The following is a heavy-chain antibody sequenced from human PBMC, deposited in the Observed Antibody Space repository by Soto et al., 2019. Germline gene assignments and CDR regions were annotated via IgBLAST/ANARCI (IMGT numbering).Heavy chain of an antibody. CDR3: AKPLYYYDSSGYSKCYDY. J-gene: IGHJ4*02. Sequence: LRLSCAVSGFTFSNFAMSWVRQAPGKGLEWVSAITGSGGSTYYADSVKGRFTISRDNSKNMLYLQMNSLRAEDTAVYYCAKPLYYYDSSGYSKCYDYWGQGTLVTV. V-gene: IGHV3-23*01. D-gene: IGHD3-22*01. CDR1: GFTFSNFA. CDR2: ITGSGGST.